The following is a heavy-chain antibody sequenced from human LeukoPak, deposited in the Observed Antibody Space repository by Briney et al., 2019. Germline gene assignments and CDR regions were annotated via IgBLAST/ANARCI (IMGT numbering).Heavy chain of an antibody. D-gene: IGHD2-2*01. V-gene: IGHV1-46*01. CDR1: GYTFTSYY. J-gene: IGHJ6*02. CDR3: AREKSPNCSSTSCSYYYYYGMDV. CDR2: INPSGGST. Sequence: ASVKVSCKASGYTFTSYYMHWVRQAPGQGLEWMGLINPSGGSTSYAQKFQGRVTMTRDTSTSTVYMELSSLRSEDTAVYYCAREKSPNCSSTSCSYYYYYGMDVWGQGTTVTVSS.